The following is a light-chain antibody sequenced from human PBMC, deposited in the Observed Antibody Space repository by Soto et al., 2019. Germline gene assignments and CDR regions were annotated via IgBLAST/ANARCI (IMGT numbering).Light chain of an antibody. V-gene: IGLV1-47*01. CDR1: SSNIGSNY. Sequence: QSVLTQPPSASGTPGQTVTISCSGSSSNIGSNYVYWYQQLPGTAPKLLIYRNNQRPSGVPDRFSGSKSGTSASLAISGLRSEDEAEYYCAAWDDSLSGVVFGGGTKLTVL. J-gene: IGLJ2*01. CDR2: RNN. CDR3: AAWDDSLSGVV.